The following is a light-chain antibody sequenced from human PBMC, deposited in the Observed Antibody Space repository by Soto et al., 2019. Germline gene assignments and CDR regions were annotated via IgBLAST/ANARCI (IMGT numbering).Light chain of an antibody. CDR2: GAS. CDR3: QQYGSSGT. CDR1: QSVSSN. J-gene: IGKJ1*01. V-gene: IGKV3-20*01. Sequence: EIVMTQSPATLSVSPGERATLSCRASQSVSSNLAGYQQKPGQAPRLLIYGASNRATGIPDRFSGSGSGTDFTLTISRLEPEDFAVYYCQQYGSSGTFGQGTKVDI.